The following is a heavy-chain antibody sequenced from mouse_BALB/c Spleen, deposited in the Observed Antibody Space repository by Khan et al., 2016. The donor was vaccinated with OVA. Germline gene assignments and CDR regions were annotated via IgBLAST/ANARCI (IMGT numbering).Heavy chain of an antibody. CDR1: GYTFTSYW. CDR3: ARIKRIVATYFDY. CDR2: TNPTNGRT. Sequence: VQLQQSGAELVKAGASVKMSCKASGYTFTSYWMHWVKQRLGQGLEWFAETNPTNGRTYYNEKFKSKATLTVDKSSSTAYMLLSGPTSEDSAVYDWARIKRIVATYFDYWGQGTTLTVSS. V-gene: IGHV1S81*02. D-gene: IGHD1-1*01. J-gene: IGHJ2*01.